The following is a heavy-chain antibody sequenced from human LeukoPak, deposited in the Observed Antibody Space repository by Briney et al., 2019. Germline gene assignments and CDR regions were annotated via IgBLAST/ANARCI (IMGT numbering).Heavy chain of an antibody. J-gene: IGHJ4*02. D-gene: IGHD5-12*01. CDR2: INPNSGGT. Sequence: ASVKVSCKASGYTFTGYYMHWVRQAPGQGLEWMGWINPNSGGTNYAQKFQGRVTMTRDTSISTAYMELSRLRSDDTAVYYCARVPALIVATVHWGQRTLVTVSS. CDR1: GYTFTGYY. CDR3: ARVPALIVATVH. V-gene: IGHV1-2*02.